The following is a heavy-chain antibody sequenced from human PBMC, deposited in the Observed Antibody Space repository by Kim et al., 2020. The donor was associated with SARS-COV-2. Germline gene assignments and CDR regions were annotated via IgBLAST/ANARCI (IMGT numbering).Heavy chain of an antibody. D-gene: IGHD6-13*01. CDR3: AKDIGWAAAQFDY. V-gene: IGHV3-9*03. J-gene: IGHJ4*02. Sequence: YAASVKGRFTSSRDNAKNSLYLQMNSLRAEDMALYYCAKDIGWAAAQFDYWGQGTLVTVSS.